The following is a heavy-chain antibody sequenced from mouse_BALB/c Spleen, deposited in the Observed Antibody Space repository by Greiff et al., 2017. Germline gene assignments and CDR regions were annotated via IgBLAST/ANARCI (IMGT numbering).Heavy chain of an antibody. CDR1: GYTFTSYD. CDR3: ARVGDPYAMDY. J-gene: IGHJ4*01. Sequence: SGPELVKPGALVKISCKASGYTFTSYDINWVKQRPGQGLEWIGWIYPGDGSTKYNEKFKGKATLTADKSSSTAYMQLSSLTSENSAVYFCARVGDPYAMDYWGQGTSVTVSS. CDR2: IYPGDGST. V-gene: IGHV1S33*01. D-gene: IGHD1-1*02.